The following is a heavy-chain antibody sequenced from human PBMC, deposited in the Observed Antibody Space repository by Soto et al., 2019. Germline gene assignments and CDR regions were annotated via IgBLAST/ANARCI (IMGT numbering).Heavy chain of an antibody. Sequence: QVQLVESGGGVVQPGRSLRLSCEASGFTFNSFTMHWVRQAPGKGLVWVAVITHDGSHKYTADSVKGRFTISRDDSKNALYLQMNSLRVEDTAIYYCATWEERYFQDWGQGTLVTVSS. J-gene: IGHJ1*01. CDR3: ATWEERYFQD. CDR1: GFTFNSFT. CDR2: ITHDGSHK. V-gene: IGHV3-30*04. D-gene: IGHD1-26*01.